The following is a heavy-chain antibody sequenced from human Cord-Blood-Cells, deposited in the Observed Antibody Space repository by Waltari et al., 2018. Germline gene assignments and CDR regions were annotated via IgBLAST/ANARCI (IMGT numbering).Heavy chain of an antibody. Sequence: QLQLQESGPGLVKPSETLSLTCTVSGGSISSSSYYWGWIRQPPGKGLEWIGSMYYSGSTYYNPSLKSRVTVSVDTSKNQFSLKLSSVTAADTAVYYCARQEYCGGDCYYDYWGQGTLVTVSS. J-gene: IGHJ4*02. V-gene: IGHV4-39*07. CDR3: ARQEYCGGDCYYDY. CDR1: GGSISSSSYY. CDR2: MYYSGST. D-gene: IGHD2-21*02.